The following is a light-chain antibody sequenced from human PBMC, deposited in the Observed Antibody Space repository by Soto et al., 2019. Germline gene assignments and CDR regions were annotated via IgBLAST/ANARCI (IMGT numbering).Light chain of an antibody. Sequence: DIQMTQSPSSLSSSIGDRVTITCRASQNIRHYLNWYQQKPGQAPKLLIYASSSLRGGVPSRFRGSGSGTEFTLTISSLQPEDFATYYCQQGHTLPYTFGQGTNLGI. CDR3: QQGHTLPYT. J-gene: IGKJ2*01. CDR1: QNIRHY. V-gene: IGKV1-39*01. CDR2: ASS.